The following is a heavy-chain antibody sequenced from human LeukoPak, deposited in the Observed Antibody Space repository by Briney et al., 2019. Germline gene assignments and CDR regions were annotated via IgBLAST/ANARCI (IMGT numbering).Heavy chain of an antibody. V-gene: IGHV3-7*01. Sequence: GGSLRLSCAASGFTFSSYWMSWVRQAPGKGLEWVANIKQDGSEKYYVDSVKGRFTISRDNAKNSLYLQMNSLRAEDTAVYYCARDGVAGYSYVYGYWGQGTLVTVSS. CDR2: IKQDGSEK. CDR3: ARDGVAGYSYVYGY. CDR1: GFTFSSYW. J-gene: IGHJ4*02. D-gene: IGHD5-18*01.